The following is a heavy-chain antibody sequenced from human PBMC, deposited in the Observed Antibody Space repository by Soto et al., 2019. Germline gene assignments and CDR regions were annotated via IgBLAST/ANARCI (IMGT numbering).Heavy chain of an antibody. CDR1: GGSFSGYY. V-gene: IGHV4-34*01. J-gene: IGHJ4*02. CDR3: ARVIVVVVAAEFDY. D-gene: IGHD2-15*01. CDR2: INHSGST. Sequence: PSETLSLTCAVYGGSFSGYYWSWIRQPPGKGLEWIGEINHSGSTNYNPSLKSRVTISVDTSKNQFSLKLSSVTAADTAVYYCARVIVVVVAAEFDYWGQGTLVTVSS.